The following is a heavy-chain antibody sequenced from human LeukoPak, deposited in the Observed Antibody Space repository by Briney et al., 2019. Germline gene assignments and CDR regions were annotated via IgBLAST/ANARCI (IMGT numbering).Heavy chain of an antibody. CDR2: IYPGDSDT. Sequence: GASLKISCKGSGSSFTSYWIGWVRQMPGKGLEWMGIIYPGDSDTRYSPSFQGQVTISADKSISTAYLQWSSLKASDTAMYYCASPPGGYCSGGSCYPDPGFLQHWGQGTLVTVSS. CDR3: ASPPGGYCSGGSCYPDPGFLQH. D-gene: IGHD2-15*01. V-gene: IGHV5-51*01. CDR1: GSSFTSYW. J-gene: IGHJ1*01.